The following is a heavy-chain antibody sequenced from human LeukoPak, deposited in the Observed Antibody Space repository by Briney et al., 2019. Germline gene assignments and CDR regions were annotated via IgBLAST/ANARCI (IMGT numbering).Heavy chain of an antibody. V-gene: IGHV3-30*02. CDR2: TPYHGVSR. CDR1: GFIFGSYG. J-gene: IGHJ4*02. D-gene: IGHD4-17*01. CDR3: AKDRHGDYTSDY. Sequence: PGGSLRLSCAASGFIFGSYGMHWVRQAPGKGLEWVAFTPYHGVSRYYTESVEGRFTISRDNSKSTLYLQMNSLRIEDTAVYYCAKDRHGDYTSDYWGQGTLVIVSS.